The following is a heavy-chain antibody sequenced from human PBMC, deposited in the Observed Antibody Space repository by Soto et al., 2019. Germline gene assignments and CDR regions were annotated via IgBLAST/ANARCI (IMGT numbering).Heavy chain of an antibody. CDR1: GLTVSSSY. V-gene: IGHV3-53*01. Sequence: GGSLRLSCAASGLTVSSSYMSWVRQAPGKGPEWVSVIYSGGSTFYADSVKGRFTISRDESKNTLYLQLNSLRVEDTAVYYCVRHPSGTNAGTYYAMDVWGQGTTVTVSS. CDR2: IYSGGST. J-gene: IGHJ6*02. D-gene: IGHD2-8*01. CDR3: VRHPSGTNAGTYYAMDV.